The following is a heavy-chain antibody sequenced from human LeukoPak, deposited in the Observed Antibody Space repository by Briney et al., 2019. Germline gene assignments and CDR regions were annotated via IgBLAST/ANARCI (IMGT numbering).Heavy chain of an antibody. CDR3: ARDHPRLRGRSGIDY. V-gene: IGHV1-18*01. CDR2: ISAYNGNT. Sequence: ASVKVSCKASGYTFTSYGISWVRQAPGQGLERMGWISAYNGNTNYAQKLQGRVTMTTDTSTSTAYMELRSLRSDDTAVYYCARDHPRLRGRSGIDYWGQGTLVTVSS. CDR1: GYTFTSYG. J-gene: IGHJ4*02. D-gene: IGHD4-17*01.